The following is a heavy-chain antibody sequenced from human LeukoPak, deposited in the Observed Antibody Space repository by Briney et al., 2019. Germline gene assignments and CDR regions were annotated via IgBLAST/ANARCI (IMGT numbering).Heavy chain of an antibody. Sequence: ASVKVSCTASGYTFTGYYMHWVGQAPGHGLEWMGWINPNSGGTNYAQKFQGRVTMPRDTSISTAYMELSRLRSDDTAVYYCARDLSGIAVAGAFDPWGQGTLVTVSS. CDR3: ARDLSGIAVAGAFDP. D-gene: IGHD6-19*01. CDR1: GYTFTGYY. V-gene: IGHV1-2*02. J-gene: IGHJ5*02. CDR2: INPNSGGT.